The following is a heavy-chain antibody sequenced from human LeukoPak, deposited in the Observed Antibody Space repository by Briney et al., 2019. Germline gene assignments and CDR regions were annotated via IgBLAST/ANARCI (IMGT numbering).Heavy chain of an antibody. CDR1: GYTLTSYD. D-gene: IGHD5-12*01. Sequence: ASVKVSCKASGYTLTSYDINWVRQATGQGLEWMGWMNPNSGNTGYAQKFQGRVTMTRNTSISTAYMELSSLRSEDTAVYYCARAATKAVYYYYMDVWGKGTTVTVSS. CDR2: MNPNSGNT. V-gene: IGHV1-8*01. CDR3: ARAATKAVYYYYMDV. J-gene: IGHJ6*03.